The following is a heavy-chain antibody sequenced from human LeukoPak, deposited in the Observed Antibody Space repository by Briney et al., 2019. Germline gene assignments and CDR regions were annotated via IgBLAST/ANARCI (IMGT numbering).Heavy chain of an antibody. CDR3: ARDSRSSSVWYFDV. CDR1: GGSISSYY. V-gene: IGHV4-4*07. CDR2: VYHSGST. Sequence: SETLSLTCTVSGGSISSYYWSWIRQPAGKGLEWIGRVYHSGSTNHNPSLKSRVTMSVDTSKNQCSLKLSSVTVADTAVYYCARDSRSSSVWYFDVWGRGTLVTVSS. J-gene: IGHJ2*01. D-gene: IGHD6-6*01.